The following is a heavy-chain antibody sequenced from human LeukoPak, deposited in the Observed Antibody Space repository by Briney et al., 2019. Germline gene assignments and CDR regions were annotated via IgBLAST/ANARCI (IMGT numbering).Heavy chain of an antibody. Sequence: PSETLSLTCTVSGGSISSYYWSWIRQPPGKGLEWIGYIYDSGSTNYNPSLKSRVTISVDTSKNQFSLKLSSVTAADTAVYYRARRRADTSVGDAFDIWGQGTMVTVSS. J-gene: IGHJ3*02. CDR3: ARRRADTSVGDAFDI. V-gene: IGHV4-59*08. CDR1: GGSISSYY. D-gene: IGHD5-18*01. CDR2: IYDSGST.